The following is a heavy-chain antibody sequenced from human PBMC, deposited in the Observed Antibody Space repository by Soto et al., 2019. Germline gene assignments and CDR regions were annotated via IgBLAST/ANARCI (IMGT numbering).Heavy chain of an antibody. CDR2: IYYSGST. D-gene: IGHD2-15*01. CDR1: GGSISSGDYY. Sequence: SETLSLTCTVSGGSISSGDYYWSWIRQPPGKGLEWIGYIYYSGSTYYNPSLKSRVTISVDTSKNQFSLKLSSVTAADTAVYYCAREKRINGFDYWGQGTLVTVSS. V-gene: IGHV4-30-4*01. J-gene: IGHJ4*02. CDR3: AREKRINGFDY.